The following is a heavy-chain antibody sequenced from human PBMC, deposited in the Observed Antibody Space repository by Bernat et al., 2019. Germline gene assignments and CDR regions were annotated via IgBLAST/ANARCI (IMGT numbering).Heavy chain of an antibody. V-gene: IGHV3-66*01. D-gene: IGHD3-16*01. CDR2: IYSGGST. CDR3: ATVIGTYDYYYDAMDV. Sequence: EVQLVESGGGLVQPGGSLRLSCAASGFTVSSNYMSWVRQAPGKGLEWVSVIYSGGSTYYADSVKGRFTISRDNSKNTLYLQMNSLRAEDTAVYYCATVIGTYDYYYDAMDVWGKGTTVTVSS. CDR1: GFTVSSNY. J-gene: IGHJ6*04.